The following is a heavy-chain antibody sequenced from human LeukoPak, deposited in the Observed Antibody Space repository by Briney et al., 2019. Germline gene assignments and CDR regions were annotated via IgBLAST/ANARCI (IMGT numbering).Heavy chain of an antibody. D-gene: IGHD2-15*01. J-gene: IGHJ4*02. Sequence: GGSLRLSCSASGFTFSSYAMLWVRQAPGKGLEYVSAISSNGGSTYYADSVKGRFTISRDNSKNTLYLQMSSLRAEDTAVYYCVAPYCSGGSCYAFDYWGQGTLVTVSS. CDR2: ISSNGGST. CDR3: VAPYCSGGSCYAFDY. CDR1: GFTFSSYA. V-gene: IGHV3-64D*09.